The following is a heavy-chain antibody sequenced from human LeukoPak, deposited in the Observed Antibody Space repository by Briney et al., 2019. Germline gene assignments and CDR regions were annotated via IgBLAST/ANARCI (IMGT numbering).Heavy chain of an antibody. CDR3: ARRDCSGGSCYFQP. J-gene: IGHJ1*01. D-gene: IGHD2-15*01. CDR2: IYYSGST. V-gene: IGHV4-39*01. CDR1: GGSVSSSSHY. Sequence: SETLSLTCTVSGGSVSSSSHYWNWIRQPPGNGLEWIGSIYYSGSTNYNPSLQSRVTISVDTSKNQFSLRLSSVTAADTAMYYCARRDCSGGSCYFQPWGQGTLVTVSS.